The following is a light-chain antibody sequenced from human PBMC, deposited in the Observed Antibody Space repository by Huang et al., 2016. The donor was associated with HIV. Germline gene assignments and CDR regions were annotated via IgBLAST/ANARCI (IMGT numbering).Light chain of an antibody. V-gene: IGKV3-20*01. CDR3: QQYSTLPWT. J-gene: IGKJ1*01. CDR1: QNVTNDY. Sequence: EIVLTQSPDTLSLAPGERGALSCRASQNVTNDYLAGYQQKSGQAPRLLIDGSSGRATGVPVRFGGSGSGAEFILTIDRLEPEDFASYYCQQYSTLPWTFGPGTKLEVK. CDR2: GSS.